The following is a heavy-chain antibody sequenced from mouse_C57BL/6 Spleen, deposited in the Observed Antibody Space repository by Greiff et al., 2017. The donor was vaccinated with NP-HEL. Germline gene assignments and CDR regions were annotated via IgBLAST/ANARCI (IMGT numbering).Heavy chain of an antibody. D-gene: IGHD1-1*01. Sequence: EVHLVESGGDLVKPGGSLKLSCAASGFTFSSYGMSWVRQTPDKRLEWVATISSGGSYTYYPDSVKGRFTISRDNAKNTLYLQMSSLKSEDTAMYYCATDYYGSSYGYAMDYWGQGTSVTVSS. CDR1: GFTFSSYG. J-gene: IGHJ4*01. CDR2: ISSGGSYT. V-gene: IGHV5-6*01. CDR3: ATDYYGSSYGYAMDY.